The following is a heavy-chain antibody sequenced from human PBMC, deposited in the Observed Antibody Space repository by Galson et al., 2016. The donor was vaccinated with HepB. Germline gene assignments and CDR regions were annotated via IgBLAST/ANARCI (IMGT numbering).Heavy chain of an antibody. J-gene: IGHJ6*02. CDR2: INPNSGGT. Sequence: SVKVSCKASGYTFTGYYMHWVRQAPGQGLEWMGWINPNSGGTNYAQKFQGWVTMTRDTSISTAYMELSRLRSDDTAVYYCARAASGDDLWSGYAAYYYYYGLDVWGQGTTVTVSS. CDR1: GYTFTGYY. D-gene: IGHD3-3*01. CDR3: ARAASGDDLWSGYAAYYYYYGLDV. V-gene: IGHV1-2*04.